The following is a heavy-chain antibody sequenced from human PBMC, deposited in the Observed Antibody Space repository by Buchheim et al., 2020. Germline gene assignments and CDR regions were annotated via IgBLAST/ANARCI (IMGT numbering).Heavy chain of an antibody. D-gene: IGHD2-15*01. Sequence: QVQLQESGPGLVKPSQTLSLTCTLSGGFISSGGYYWSWLRQHPGKGLEWIGYIYYSGSTDYNPSLKSRVTISLDTSKNQFSLKLSSVTAADTAVYYCAREVYCTSASCPLGYWGQGTL. CDR2: IYYSGST. CDR3: AREVYCTSASCPLGY. J-gene: IGHJ4*02. CDR1: GGFISSGGYY. V-gene: IGHV4-31*03.